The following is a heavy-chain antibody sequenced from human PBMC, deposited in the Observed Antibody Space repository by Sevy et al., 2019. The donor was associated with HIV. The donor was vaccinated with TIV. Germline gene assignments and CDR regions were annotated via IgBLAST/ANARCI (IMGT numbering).Heavy chain of an antibody. CDR3: ARALARAYSSSVGY. J-gene: IGHJ4*02. Sequence: ASVKVSCKASGYTFTGYYMHWVRQAPGQGLEWMGWINPNSGGTNYAQKFQGRVTMTRDTSISTAYMELSRLGSDDTAVYYCARALARAYSSSVGYWGQGTLVTVSS. CDR2: INPNSGGT. V-gene: IGHV1-2*02. D-gene: IGHD6-13*01. CDR1: GYTFTGYY.